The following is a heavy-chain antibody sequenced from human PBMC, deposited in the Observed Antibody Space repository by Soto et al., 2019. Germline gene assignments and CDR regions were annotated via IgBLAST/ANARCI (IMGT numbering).Heavy chain of an antibody. CDR2: TYYSGST. J-gene: IGHJ5*02. D-gene: IGHD7-27*01. Sequence: SETLSLTCTVSGGSISSYYWSWIRQPPGKGLEWVGYTYYSGSTNYNPSLKSRVTISVDTSKNQFSLKLSSVTAADTAVYYCARHTTNWWFDPWGQGTLVTVSS. CDR3: ARHTTNWWFDP. CDR1: GGSISSYY. V-gene: IGHV4-59*01.